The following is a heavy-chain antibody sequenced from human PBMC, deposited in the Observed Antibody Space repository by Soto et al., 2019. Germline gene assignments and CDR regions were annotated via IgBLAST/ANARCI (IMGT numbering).Heavy chain of an antibody. CDR3: AKDWGYGDYYFDY. D-gene: IGHD4-17*01. CDR1: GFTFSSYG. J-gene: IGHJ4*02. V-gene: IGHV3-30*18. CDR2: ISYDGSNK. Sequence: VQLVESGGGVVQPGRSLRLSCAASGFTFSSYGMHWVRQAPGKGLEWVAVISYDGSNKYYADSVKGRFTISRDNSKNTLYLQMNSLRAEDTAVYYCAKDWGYGDYYFDYWGQGTLVTVSS.